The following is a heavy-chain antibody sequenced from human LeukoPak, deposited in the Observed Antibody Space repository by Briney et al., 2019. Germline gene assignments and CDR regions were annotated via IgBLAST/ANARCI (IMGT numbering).Heavy chain of an antibody. CDR2: IKSKTDGGTT. Sequence: GGSLRLSCAASGFTFSSYWMSWVRQAPGKGLEWVGRIKSKTDGGTTDYAAPVKGRFTISRDDSKNALYLQMNSLKTEDTAVYYCTTDVYYGSGSYYVGYWGQGTLVTVSS. CDR1: GFTFSSYW. D-gene: IGHD3-10*01. CDR3: TTDVYYGSGSYYVGY. J-gene: IGHJ4*02. V-gene: IGHV3-15*01.